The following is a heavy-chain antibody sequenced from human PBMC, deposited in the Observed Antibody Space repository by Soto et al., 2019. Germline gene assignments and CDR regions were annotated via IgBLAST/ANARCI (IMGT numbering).Heavy chain of an antibody. CDR3: ARVRIRATVTEYNWFDP. Sequence: ASVKVSCKASGYTFTGYYMHWVRQAPGQGLEWMGWISAYNGNTNYAQKLQGRVTMTTDTSTSTAYMELRSLRSDDTAVYYCARVRIRATVTEYNWFDPWGQGTLVTVSS. CDR2: ISAYNGNT. D-gene: IGHD4-4*01. V-gene: IGHV1-18*04. CDR1: GYTFTGYY. J-gene: IGHJ5*02.